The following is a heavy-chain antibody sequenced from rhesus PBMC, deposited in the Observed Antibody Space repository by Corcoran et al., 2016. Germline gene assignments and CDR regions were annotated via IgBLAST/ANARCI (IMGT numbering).Heavy chain of an antibody. Sequence: QVQLQESGPGVVKPSETLSLTCAVSGGSISSGYDWSWIRQPPGKGLEWIWYIYGSSGSTNDNPSLKNGGTISKDASKNQFCLKLSSVTDADTAVYYCATRGEYSHVFDYWGQGVLVTVSS. D-gene: IGHD4-23*01. J-gene: IGHJ4*01. CDR2: IYGSSGST. CDR1: GGSISSGYD. CDR3: ATRGEYSHVFDY. V-gene: IGHV4-76*01.